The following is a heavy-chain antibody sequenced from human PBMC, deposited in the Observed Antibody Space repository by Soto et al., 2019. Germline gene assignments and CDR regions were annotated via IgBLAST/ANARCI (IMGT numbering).Heavy chain of an antibody. CDR2: IYTSGST. CDR3: ARVSGNGTTLMGWFDP. D-gene: IGHD1-7*01. J-gene: IGHJ5*02. CDR1: GGSISSYY. Sequence: SETLSLTCTVSGGSISSYYWSWIRQPAGKGLEWIGRIYTSGSTNYNPSLKSRVTMSVDTSKNQFSLKLSSVTAADTAVYYCARVSGNGTTLMGWFDPWGQGTLVTVSS. V-gene: IGHV4-4*07.